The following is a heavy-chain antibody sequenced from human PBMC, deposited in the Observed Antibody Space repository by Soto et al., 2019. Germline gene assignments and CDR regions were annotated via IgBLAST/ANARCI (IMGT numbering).Heavy chain of an antibody. D-gene: IGHD1-26*01. V-gene: IGHV4-38-2*02. Sequence: ERRCRAGAVSGCSISSGCCWCWIRQPPGKGLEWIANMYHDGNTHYNPSLKSRVTMSVDTSKNQFSLKLNSVTAADTAVYYCARESYSGYHSYDYWGQGILVTVSS. CDR1: GCSISSGCC. CDR3: ARESYSGYHSYDY. J-gene: IGHJ4*02. CDR2: MYHDGNT.